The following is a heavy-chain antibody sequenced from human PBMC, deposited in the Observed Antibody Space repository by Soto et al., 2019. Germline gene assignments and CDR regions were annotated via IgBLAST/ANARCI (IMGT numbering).Heavy chain of an antibody. Sequence: QVQLVESGGGVVQPGRSLRLSCAASGFTFSNYAMHWVRQAPGKGLEWVAVISHDERNEYFADSVKGRFTISRDNSKNTLYLQRNNLRADDTAVYYCARTHSQYDFWSGYYIHWGQGTLVTVSS. J-gene: IGHJ4*02. D-gene: IGHD3-3*01. CDR3: ARTHSQYDFWSGYYIH. V-gene: IGHV3-30*04. CDR1: GFTFSNYA. CDR2: ISHDERNE.